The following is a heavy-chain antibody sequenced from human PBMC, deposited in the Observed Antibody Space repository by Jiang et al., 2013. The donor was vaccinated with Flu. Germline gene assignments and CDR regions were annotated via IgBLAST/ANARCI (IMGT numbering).Heavy chain of an antibody. CDR3: ARARLNYDFWSGYYTSSYYYYGMDV. J-gene: IGHJ6*02. V-gene: IGHV1-8*01. Sequence: SGAEVKKPGASVKVSCKASGYTFTSYDINWVRQATGQGLEWMGWMNPNSGNTGYAQKFQGRVTMTRNTSISTAYMELSSLRSEDTAVYYCARARLNYDFWSGYYTSSYYYYGMDVWGQGTTVTVSS. CDR2: MNPNSGNT. CDR1: GYTFTSYD. D-gene: IGHD3-3*01.